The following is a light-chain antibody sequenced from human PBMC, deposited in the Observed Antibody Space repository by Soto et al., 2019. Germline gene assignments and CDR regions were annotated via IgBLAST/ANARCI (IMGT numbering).Light chain of an antibody. Sequence: EIVMTQSPATLSVSPGERATLSCGASQSVSSNLAWYQQKPGQAPRLLIYGSSTRATLIPARFSGSGSGTEFTLTISSLQSEDFAVYYCQQYNNWPPLTFGGGTKVDIK. J-gene: IGKJ4*01. CDR1: QSVSSN. V-gene: IGKV3-15*01. CDR2: GSS. CDR3: QQYNNWPPLT.